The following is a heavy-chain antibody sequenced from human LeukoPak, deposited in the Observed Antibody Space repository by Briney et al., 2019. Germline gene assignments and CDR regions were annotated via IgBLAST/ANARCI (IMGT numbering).Heavy chain of an antibody. Sequence: GGSLRLSCAASGFIVSNNYMSWVRQAPGKGLEWVSVVYSADSTHFADSVKGRFTISRDNSKNTLYLQMNSLRAEDTAVYFCAREATPAQYYFDSWGQGTLVTVSS. J-gene: IGHJ4*02. CDR2: VYSADST. CDR3: AREATPAQYYFDS. CDR1: GFIVSNNY. V-gene: IGHV3-53*01.